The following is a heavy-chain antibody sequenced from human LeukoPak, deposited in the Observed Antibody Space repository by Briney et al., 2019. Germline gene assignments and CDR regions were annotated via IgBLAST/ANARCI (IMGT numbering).Heavy chain of an antibody. J-gene: IGHJ4*02. CDR1: GGTFSSYA. CDR3: ARGAVAGYFDY. D-gene: IGHD6-19*01. CDR2: INPNSGGT. V-gene: IGHV1-2*04. Sequence: ASVKVSCKASGGTFSSYAISWVRQAPGQGLEWMGWINPNSGGTNYAQKFQGWVTMTRDTSISTAYMELSRLRSDDTAVYYCARGAVAGYFDYWGQGTLVTVSS.